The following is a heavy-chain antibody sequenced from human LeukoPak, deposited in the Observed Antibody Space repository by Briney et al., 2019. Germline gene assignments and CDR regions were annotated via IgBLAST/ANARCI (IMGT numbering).Heavy chain of an antibody. CDR2: ISYSGNT. Sequence: PSETLSLTCSVSGGPISSTSHYWGWIRQPPGKGLEGNGSISYSGNTYYNPSLKSRVSISVDTSKYQFSLRLSSVTATDTSVYHCATHMLDNSQSVLIGPFDYWRQGTLVTASS. CDR1: GGPISSTSHY. D-gene: IGHD3-9*01. V-gene: IGHV4-39*01. CDR3: ATHMLDNSQSVLIGPFDY. J-gene: IGHJ4*02.